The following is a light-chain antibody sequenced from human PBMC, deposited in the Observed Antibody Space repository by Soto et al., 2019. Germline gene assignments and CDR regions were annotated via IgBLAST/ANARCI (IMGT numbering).Light chain of an antibody. J-gene: IGKJ2*01. CDR1: QSVSSN. V-gene: IGKV3-15*01. CDR3: QQYNKWPPYT. Sequence: EIVMTQSPANLSVSPGERATLSCRASQSVSSNLAWYQQKPGQGPRLLIYGASHRATSIPARFSGSGSATEFTLTINSMQSEDFAVYYCQQYNKWPPYTFGQGTKLEIK. CDR2: GAS.